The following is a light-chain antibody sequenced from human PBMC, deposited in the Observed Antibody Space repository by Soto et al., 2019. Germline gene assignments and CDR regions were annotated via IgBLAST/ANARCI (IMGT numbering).Light chain of an antibody. CDR3: QQRCSTPST. CDR2: AAS. CDR1: QSISSY. J-gene: IGKJ2*02. Sequence: DIQMTQSPSSLSSSVGDRVTITCRASQSISSYLNWYQQKPWKAPKLLIYAASSLQSGVPSRFSGSGSGTEFPLTISSLQPKNFATYYWQQRCSTPSTLGQGTKLQI. V-gene: IGKV1-39*01.